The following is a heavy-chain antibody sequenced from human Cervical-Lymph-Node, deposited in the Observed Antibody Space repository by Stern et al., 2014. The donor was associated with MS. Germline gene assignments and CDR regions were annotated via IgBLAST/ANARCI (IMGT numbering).Heavy chain of an antibody. CDR3: ASSPKNDDPYYFFNN. J-gene: IGHJ4*02. CDR1: GASILNFY. V-gene: IGHV4-59*08. CDR2: FYYTGGT. Sequence: QLQLQESGPGLVKPSETLSLTCTVSGASILNFYWSWIRQPPGKGLEWIGYFYYTGGTIYSPSLKSRVTMSLDTSKSQFSLNLNSVTAADTAVYYCASSPKNDDPYYFFNNWGQGILVTVSS. D-gene: IGHD2-21*01.